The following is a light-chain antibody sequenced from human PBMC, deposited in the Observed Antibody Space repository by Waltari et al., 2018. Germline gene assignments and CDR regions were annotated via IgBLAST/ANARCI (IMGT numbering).Light chain of an antibody. CDR1: QSVLYSSNNKNY. J-gene: IGKJ4*01. V-gene: IGKV4-1*01. Sequence: DIVMTQSPESLAVSLGERATINCKSSQSVLYSSNNKNYLAWYQQKPGQPPKLLIYWASTRESGVPDRFSGSGSGTYFTLIISSLQAEDVAVYYCQQYYRTPLTFCGGTKVEIK. CDR2: WAS. CDR3: QQYYRTPLT.